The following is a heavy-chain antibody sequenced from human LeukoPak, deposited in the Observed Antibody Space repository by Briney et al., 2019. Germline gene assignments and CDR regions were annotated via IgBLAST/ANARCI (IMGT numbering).Heavy chain of an antibody. CDR1: GYTFTGYY. CDR2: INPNSGGT. CDR3: ARGNILTGYYLNWFDP. V-gene: IGHV1-2*02. J-gene: IGHJ5*02. Sequence: ASVKVSCKASGYTFTGYYMHWVRQAPGQGLEWMGWINPNSGGTNYAQKFQGGVTMTRDTSISTAYMELSRLRSDDTAVYYCARGNILTGYYLNWFDPWGQGTLVTVSS. D-gene: IGHD3-9*01.